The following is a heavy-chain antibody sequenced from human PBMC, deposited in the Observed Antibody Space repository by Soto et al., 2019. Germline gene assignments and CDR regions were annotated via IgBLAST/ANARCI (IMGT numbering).Heavy chain of an antibody. Sequence: GGSLRLSCAASGFTFSDHYMDWVRQAPGKGLEWVGRTRNKANSYTTEYAASVKGRFTISRDDSKNSLYLQMNSLKTEDTAVYYCASLITFGGVRSNAFDIWGQGTMVTVSS. CDR1: GFTFSDHY. CDR2: TRNKANSYTT. CDR3: ASLITFGGVRSNAFDI. V-gene: IGHV3-72*01. D-gene: IGHD3-16*01. J-gene: IGHJ3*02.